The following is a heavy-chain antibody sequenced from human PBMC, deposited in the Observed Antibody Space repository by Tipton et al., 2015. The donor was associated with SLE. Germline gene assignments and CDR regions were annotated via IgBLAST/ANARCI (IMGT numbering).Heavy chain of an antibody. D-gene: IGHD6-13*01. Sequence: TLSLTCAVSGGSISSGGYSWSWIRQPPGKGLEWIGYIYHSGSTYYNPSLKSRVTISVDRSKNQFSLKLSSVTAADTAVYYCARGGLAAAGIPPFDYWGQGTLVTVSS. V-gene: IGHV4-30-2*01. CDR2: IYHSGST. CDR1: GGSISSGGYS. J-gene: IGHJ4*02. CDR3: ARGGLAAAGIPPFDY.